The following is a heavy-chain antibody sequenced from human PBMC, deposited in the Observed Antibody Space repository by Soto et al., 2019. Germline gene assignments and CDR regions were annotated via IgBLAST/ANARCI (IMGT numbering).Heavy chain of an antibody. CDR2: IYWDDDK. V-gene: IGHV2-5*02. J-gene: IGHJ4*02. Sequence: QITLKESGPTLVKPTQTLTLTCTFSGFSLSTSGVGVGWIRQPPGKALEWLALIYWDDDKRYSPSLKSRLTITMXTSKNQVVLTMTNMDPVDTATYYCAQWGITMPTDCWGQGTLVTVSS. CDR3: AQWGITMPTDC. CDR1: GFSLSTSGVG. D-gene: IGHD3-10*01.